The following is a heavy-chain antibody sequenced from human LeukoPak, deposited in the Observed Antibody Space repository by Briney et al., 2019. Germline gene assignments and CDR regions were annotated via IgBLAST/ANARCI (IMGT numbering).Heavy chain of an antibody. V-gene: IGHV3-7*01. J-gene: IGHJ6*02. Sequence: GGSLRLSCAGSGFPFSSYWMTWVRQAPGKGLEWVANINQDGSEKSYVDSVRGRFTISRDNAKNSLYLQMNSLRAEDTAVYYCARGALELLDSYYYGMDVWGQGTTVTVSS. D-gene: IGHD3-10*01. CDR2: INQDGSEK. CDR1: GFPFSSYW. CDR3: ARGALELLDSYYYGMDV.